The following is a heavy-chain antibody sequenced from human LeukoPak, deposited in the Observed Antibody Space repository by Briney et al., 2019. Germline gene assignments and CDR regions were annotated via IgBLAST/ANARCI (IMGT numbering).Heavy chain of an antibody. Sequence: PGGSLRPSCAASGFTFSSYAMHWVRQAPGKGLEWVAVISYDGSNKYYADSVKGRFTISRDNSKNTLYLQMNSLRAEDTAVYYCARDGWGSVTGPLDYWGQGTLVTVSS. D-gene: IGHD7-27*01. J-gene: IGHJ4*02. CDR3: ARDGWGSVTGPLDY. CDR2: ISYDGSNK. CDR1: GFTFSSYA. V-gene: IGHV3-30*04.